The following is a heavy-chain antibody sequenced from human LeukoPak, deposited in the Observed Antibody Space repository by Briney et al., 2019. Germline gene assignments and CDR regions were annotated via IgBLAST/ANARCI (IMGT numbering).Heavy chain of an antibody. CDR3: ARERADSSGYYIFDY. Sequence: AASVKVSCKASGGTFSSYAISWVRQAPGQGLEWMGRIIPIFGIANYAQKFQGRVTITADKSTSTAYMELSSLRSEDTAVYYCARERADSSGYYIFDYWSQGTLVTVSS. J-gene: IGHJ4*02. D-gene: IGHD3-22*01. V-gene: IGHV1-69*04. CDR1: GGTFSSYA. CDR2: IIPIFGIA.